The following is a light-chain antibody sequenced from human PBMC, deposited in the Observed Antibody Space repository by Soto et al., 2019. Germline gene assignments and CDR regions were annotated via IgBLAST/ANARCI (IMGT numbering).Light chain of an antibody. J-gene: IGLJ1*01. Sequence: QSVLTQPPSASGSPGQSVTISCTGTSSDVGGYNYVSWYQQHPGKAPKLMIYEVSKRPSGVPDRFSGSKSGNTASLTVSGLQAEDEADYYYCSYAGSSTHVFGTGTKVTVL. V-gene: IGLV2-8*01. CDR2: EVS. CDR1: SSDVGGYNY. CDR3: CSYAGSSTHV.